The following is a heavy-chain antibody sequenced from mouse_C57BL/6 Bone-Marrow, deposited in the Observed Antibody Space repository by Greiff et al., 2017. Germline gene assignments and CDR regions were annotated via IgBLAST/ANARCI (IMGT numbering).Heavy chain of an antibody. Sequence: EVQLVESGGGLVKPGGSLKLSCAASGFTFSDYGMHWVRQAPEKGLEWVAYISSGSSTIYYADTVKGRFTISRDNAKNTLFLQMTSLRSEDTAMYYCARRTYYKEGYYFDYWGQGTTLTVSS. CDR2: ISSGSSTI. CDR3: ARRTYYKEGYYFDY. J-gene: IGHJ2*01. CDR1: GFTFSDYG. V-gene: IGHV5-17*01. D-gene: IGHD2-12*01.